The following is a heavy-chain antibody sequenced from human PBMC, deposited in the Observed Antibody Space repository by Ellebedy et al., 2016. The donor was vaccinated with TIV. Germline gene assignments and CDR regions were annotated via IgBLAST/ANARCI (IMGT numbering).Heavy chain of an antibody. V-gene: IGHV3-7*01. Sequence: GGSLRLSCAASRFSFSSYWMSWVRQAPGKGLEWVANINQDGSEKHYVDSVKGRFTISRDNAKNSLYLQMNSLRVEDTVVYYCATDGSYGDYLSPTHAFVIWGQGTMVTVSS. J-gene: IGHJ3*02. CDR1: RFSFSSYW. CDR2: INQDGSEK. D-gene: IGHD4-17*01. CDR3: ATDGSYGDYLSPTHAFVI.